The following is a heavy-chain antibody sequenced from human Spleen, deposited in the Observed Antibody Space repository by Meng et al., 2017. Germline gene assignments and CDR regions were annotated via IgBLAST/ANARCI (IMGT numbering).Heavy chain of an antibody. Sequence: QVQLQQGGAGLLKPSETLSLTCAAYGGSFSGYYWSWIRQPPGKGLEWIGEINHSGSTNYNPSLKSRVTISVDTSKNQFSLKLSSVTAADTAVYYCARSPRVGVLGYWGQGTLVTVSS. D-gene: IGHD3-10*01. J-gene: IGHJ4*02. CDR3: ARSPRVGVLGY. V-gene: IGHV4-34*01. CDR1: GGSFSGYY. CDR2: INHSGST.